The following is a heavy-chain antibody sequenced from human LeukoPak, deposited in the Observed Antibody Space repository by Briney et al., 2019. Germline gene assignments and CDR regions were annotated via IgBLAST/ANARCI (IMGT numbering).Heavy chain of an antibody. D-gene: IGHD6-19*01. CDR1: GFTFSSYA. V-gene: IGHV3-30*04. CDR3: ARDPGIAVAGLYYYYGMDV. J-gene: IGHJ6*02. CDR2: ISYDGSNK. Sequence: GRSLRLSCAASGFTFSSYAIHWVRQAPGKGLEWVAVISYDGSNKYYADSVKGRFTISRDNSKNTLYLQMNSLRAEDTAVYYCARDPGIAVAGLYYYYGMDVWGQGTTVTVSS.